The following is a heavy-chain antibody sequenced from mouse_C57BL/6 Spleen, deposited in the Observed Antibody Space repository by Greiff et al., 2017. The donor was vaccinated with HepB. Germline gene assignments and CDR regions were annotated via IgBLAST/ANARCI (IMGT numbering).Heavy chain of an antibody. V-gene: IGHV1-80*01. Sequence: VQLQQSGAELVKPGASVKISCKASGYAFSSYWMNWVKQRPGKGLEWIGQIYPGDGDTNYNGKFKGKATLTADKSSSTAYMQLSSLTSEYSAVYFCARASDGYYNFDYWGQGTTLTVSS. CDR1: GYAFSSYW. CDR3: ARASDGYYNFDY. J-gene: IGHJ2*01. D-gene: IGHD2-3*01. CDR2: IYPGDGDT.